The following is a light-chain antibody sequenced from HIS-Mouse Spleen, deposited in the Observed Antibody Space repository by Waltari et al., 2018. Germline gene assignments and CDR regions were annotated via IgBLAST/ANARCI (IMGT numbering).Light chain of an antibody. Sequence: QSALTQPASVSGSPGQSITISCTGTSSDVGSYNLVSWYQQHPGKAPKLLIYEGGKRPSGVPNRLFGSKSGNTASLTISGIQAEDEADYYCCSYAGSSTDVVFGGGTKLTVL. CDR3: CSYAGSSTDVV. CDR2: EGG. J-gene: IGLJ2*01. CDR1: SSDVGSYNL. V-gene: IGLV2-23*01.